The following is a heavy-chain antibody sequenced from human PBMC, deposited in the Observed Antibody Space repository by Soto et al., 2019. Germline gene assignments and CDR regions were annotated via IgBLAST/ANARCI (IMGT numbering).Heavy chain of an antibody. D-gene: IGHD2-8*01. V-gene: IGHV4-34*01. J-gene: IGHJ4*02. Sequence: QVQLQQWGAGLLKPSETLSLTCAVYGGSFSGYYWSWIRQPPGKGLEWIGEINHSGSTNYNPSLKSRVTISVYTSKNQFSLKLSSVTAADTAVYYCARGHMGVGFDYWGQGTLVTVSS. CDR3: ARGHMGVGFDY. CDR1: GGSFSGYY. CDR2: INHSGST.